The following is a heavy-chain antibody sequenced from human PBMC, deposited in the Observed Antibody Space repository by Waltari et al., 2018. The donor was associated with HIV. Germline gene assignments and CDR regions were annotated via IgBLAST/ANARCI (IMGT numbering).Heavy chain of an antibody. CDR1: GFTFSSHD. CDR3: ARDPYYYDSSGYLCYFDY. Sequence: QVQLVESGGGVVQPGRSLRLPCAAHGFTFSSHDIHWVRQAPGKGLEWVAVISYDGSNKYYADSVKGRFTISRDNSKNTLYLQMNSLRAEDTAVYYCARDPYYYDSSGYLCYFDYWGQGTLVTVSS. V-gene: IGHV3-30-3*01. D-gene: IGHD3-22*01. J-gene: IGHJ4*02. CDR2: ISYDGSNK.